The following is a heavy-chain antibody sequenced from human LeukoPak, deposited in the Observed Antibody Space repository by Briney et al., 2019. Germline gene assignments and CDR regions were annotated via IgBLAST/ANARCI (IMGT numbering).Heavy chain of an antibody. Sequence: GGSLRLSCAVSEFNVNNNYMSWVRQAPGKGLEWLSVMYSEGNTFYAGSVKGRFTVSRDNSKNTLYLQLHRLRAEDTAVYYCTKDLFTTEAFDTWGQGAMVTVSS. CDR2: MYSEGNT. CDR3: TKDLFTTEAFDT. D-gene: IGHD1-1*01. CDR1: EFNVNNNY. J-gene: IGHJ3*02. V-gene: IGHV3-66*01.